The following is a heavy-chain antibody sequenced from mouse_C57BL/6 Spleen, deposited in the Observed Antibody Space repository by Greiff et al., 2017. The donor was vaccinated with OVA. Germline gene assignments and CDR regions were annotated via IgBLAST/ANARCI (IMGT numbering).Heavy chain of an antibody. V-gene: IGHV1-80*01. CDR1: GYAFSSYW. J-gene: IGHJ4*01. D-gene: IGHD2-4*01. CDR2: IYPGDGDT. Sequence: VKLQESGAELVKPGASVKISCKASGYAFSSYWMNWVKQRPGKGLEWIGQIYPGDGDTNYNGKFKGKATLTADKSSSTAYMQLSSLTSEDSAVYFCASPGDYDGYAMDYWGQGTSVTVSS. CDR3: ASPGDYDGYAMDY.